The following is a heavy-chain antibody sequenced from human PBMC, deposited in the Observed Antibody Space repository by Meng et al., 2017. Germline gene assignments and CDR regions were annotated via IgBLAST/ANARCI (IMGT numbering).Heavy chain of an antibody. CDR2: INPKSGDT. D-gene: IGHD6-25*01. V-gene: IGHV1-2*06. CDR3: ARDEDISAAGKLFGDY. J-gene: IGHJ4*02. Sequence: QVQMGQSGAEVKKPGASVKVSCKPSGYNFPDYYIHWVRRASGQGLEWMGRINPKSGDTHYAQKFQARVTMTGDTSISTAYMELSGLRSDDTAMYYCARDEDISAAGKLFGDYWGQGTLVTVSS. CDR1: GYNFPDYY.